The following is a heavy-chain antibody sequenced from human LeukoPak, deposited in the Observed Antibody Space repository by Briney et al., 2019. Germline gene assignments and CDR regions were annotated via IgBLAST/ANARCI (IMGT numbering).Heavy chain of an antibody. CDR3: ARESAYSGSYYRYYYYGMDV. CDR2: INHSGST. CDR1: GGSFSGYY. V-gene: IGHV4-34*01. Sequence: PSETLSLTCAVYGGSFSGYYWSWIRQPPGKGLEWIGEINHSGSTNYNPSLKSRVTISVDTSKNQSSLKLSSVTAADTAVYYRARESAYSGSYYRYYYYGMDVWGQGTTVTVSS. J-gene: IGHJ6*02. D-gene: IGHD1-26*01.